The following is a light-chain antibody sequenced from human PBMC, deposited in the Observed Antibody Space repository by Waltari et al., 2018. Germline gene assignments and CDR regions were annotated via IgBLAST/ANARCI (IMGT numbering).Light chain of an antibody. J-gene: IGKJ1*01. CDR1: QSVSSN. V-gene: IGKV3-15*01. CDR3: QQYNNWPPSWT. Sequence: EIAMTQSPATLSVSPGERATLSCRASQSVSSNLAWYQQKPGQAPRPLIYGASARATAIRARFSGSGSETEFTLTISSLQSEDFAVYYCQQYNNWPPSWTFGQGTKVEVK. CDR2: GAS.